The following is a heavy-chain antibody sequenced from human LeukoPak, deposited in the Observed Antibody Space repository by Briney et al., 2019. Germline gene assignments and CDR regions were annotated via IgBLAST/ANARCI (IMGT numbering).Heavy chain of an antibody. CDR3: ARRDFWSGPTFDY. CDR1: GFTFSSYW. Sequence: GGSLRHSCSASGFTFSSYWMSWVRQAPGKGLEWVANIRQDGSEKHYVDSVKGRFTISRDNAKRSLYLQMNSLRAEDTAVYFCARRDFWSGPTFDYWGQGTLVTVSS. CDR2: IRQDGSEK. J-gene: IGHJ4*02. D-gene: IGHD3-3*01. V-gene: IGHV3-7*01.